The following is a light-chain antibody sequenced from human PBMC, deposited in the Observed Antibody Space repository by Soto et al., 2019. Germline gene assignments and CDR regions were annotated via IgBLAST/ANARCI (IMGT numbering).Light chain of an antibody. CDR3: QKYNNVPFT. CDR1: EAISIY. Sequence: DTQMTQSPYSLSASVGDRVTITCRASEAISIYLAWYQQKPGKVPNLLIYGASTLQSGVPSRFSGSGSGTDFTLTISSLQPEDVATYYRQKYNNVPFTFGPGTKVEIK. J-gene: IGKJ3*01. CDR2: GAS. V-gene: IGKV1-27*01.